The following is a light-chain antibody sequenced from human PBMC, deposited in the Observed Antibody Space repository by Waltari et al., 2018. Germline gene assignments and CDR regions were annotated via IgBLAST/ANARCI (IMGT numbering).Light chain of an antibody. Sequence: DIVMTQSPLSLPVTPGEPASISCRSSQSLLHSNGYNYLDWYLQKPGQSPQVLIYLGSNRASGVPDGFSGSGSGTDFTLKINRVEAEDVGVYYCMQALQTPRTFGQGTKVEIK. CDR2: LGS. V-gene: IGKV2-28*01. J-gene: IGKJ1*01. CDR1: QSLLHSNGYNY. CDR3: MQALQTPRT.